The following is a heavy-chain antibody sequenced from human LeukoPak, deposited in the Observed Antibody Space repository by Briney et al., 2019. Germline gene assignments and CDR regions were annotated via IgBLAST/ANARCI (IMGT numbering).Heavy chain of an antibody. CDR2: FDPEDGET. V-gene: IGHV1-24*01. Sequence: ASVKVSCKVSGYTLTELSMHWVRQAPGRGLEWMGGFDPEDGETIYAQKFQGRVTMTEDTSTDTAYMELSSLRSEDTAVYYCAPQDCTNGVCHSLFDYWGQGTLVTVSS. CDR3: APQDCTNGVCHSLFDY. J-gene: IGHJ4*02. D-gene: IGHD2-8*01. CDR1: GYTLTELS.